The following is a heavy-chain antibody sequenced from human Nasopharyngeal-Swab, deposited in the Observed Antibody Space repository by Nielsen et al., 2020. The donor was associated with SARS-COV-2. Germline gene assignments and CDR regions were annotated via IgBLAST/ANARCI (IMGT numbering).Heavy chain of an antibody. V-gene: IGHV3-9*01. CDR2: ISWSSGSI. D-gene: IGHD6-19*01. CDR3: VKDSHPYSSSFDY. Sequence: VRQMPGKGLEWVSGISWSSGSIEYADSVKGRFTISRDNAKNSLYLQMNSLRAEDTALYYCVKDSHPYSSSFDYWGQGTLVTVSS. J-gene: IGHJ4*02.